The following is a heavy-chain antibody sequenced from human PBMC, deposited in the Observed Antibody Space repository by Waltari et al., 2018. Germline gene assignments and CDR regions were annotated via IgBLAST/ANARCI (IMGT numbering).Heavy chain of an antibody. CDR2: ISGSGGST. D-gene: IGHD5-18*01. J-gene: IGHJ6*03. Sequence: EVQLLESGGGLVQPGGSLRLSCAASGFTFSTYAMSWVRQAPGKGLEWVSAISGSGGSTYYADCVKGRCSISRDNSKNTLYLKMNSLRAEDTAVYYCAKDGERGNNYGLEFDYYYMDVWGKGTTVTVSS. CDR1: GFTFSTYA. CDR3: AKDGERGNNYGLEFDYYYMDV. V-gene: IGHV3-23*01.